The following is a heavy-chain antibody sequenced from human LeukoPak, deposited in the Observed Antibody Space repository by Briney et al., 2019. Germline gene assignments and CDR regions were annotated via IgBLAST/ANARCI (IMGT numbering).Heavy chain of an antibody. D-gene: IGHD3-16*01. V-gene: IGHV3-53*01. CDR1: GFTVSDHY. CDR3: ARAGDWGNYFDY. Sequence: PGGSLRLSCAASGFTVSDHYLSWVRQAPGKGLEWVSVIYPGGTTYYADSVKGRFTISRDNSKNTNTLFVHMNSLRAEDTGVYYCARAGDWGNYFDYWGQGTLVTVPS. J-gene: IGHJ4*02. CDR2: IYPGGTT.